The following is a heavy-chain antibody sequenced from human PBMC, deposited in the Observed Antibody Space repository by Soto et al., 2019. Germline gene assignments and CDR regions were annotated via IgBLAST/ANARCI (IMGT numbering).Heavy chain of an antibody. CDR1: GFTFSSYS. V-gene: IGHV3-21*01. CDR3: ASIPEKNIVVVYYYYYMDV. CDR2: ISSSSNYI. Sequence: GGSLRLSCAASGFTFSSYSMYWVRQAPGKGLEWVSSISSSSNYIYYADSVKGRFTISRDNAKNSLYLQMNSLRAEDTAVYYCASIPEKNIVVVYYYYYMDVWGKGTTVTVSS. J-gene: IGHJ6*03. D-gene: IGHD2-15*01.